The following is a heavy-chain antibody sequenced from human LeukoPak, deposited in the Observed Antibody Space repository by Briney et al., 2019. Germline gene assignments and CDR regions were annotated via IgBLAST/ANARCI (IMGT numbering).Heavy chain of an antibody. CDR1: GFTFSSYA. Sequence: GGSLRLSCAASGFTFSSYAMSWVRQAPGKGLEWVSAISGSGGSTYYADSVKGRFTISRDDSKNTLYLQMNSLRAEDTAVYYCAKRLGATFSFDYWGQGTLVTVSS. J-gene: IGHJ4*02. CDR2: ISGSGGST. CDR3: AKRLGATFSFDY. D-gene: IGHD1-26*01. V-gene: IGHV3-23*01.